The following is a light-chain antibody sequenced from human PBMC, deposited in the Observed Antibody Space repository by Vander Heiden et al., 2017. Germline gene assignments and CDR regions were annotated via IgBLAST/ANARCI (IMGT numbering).Light chain of an antibody. CDR2: ENN. CDR1: SSNIGNNY. Sequence: QSVLTHPPPLSAPPGQKVTLACSVSSSNIGNNYVSWYQQLPGTAPKLLIYENNKRPSGIPDRFSGSKSGTSATLGITGLQTGDEADYYCGTWDSSLSAWVFGGGTKLTVL. J-gene: IGLJ3*02. CDR3: GTWDSSLSAWV. V-gene: IGLV1-51*02.